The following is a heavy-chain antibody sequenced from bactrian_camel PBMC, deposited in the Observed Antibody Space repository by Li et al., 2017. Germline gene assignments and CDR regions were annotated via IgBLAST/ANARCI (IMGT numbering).Heavy chain of an antibody. V-gene: IGHV3S53*01. J-gene: IGHJ4*01. CDR2: ITCGGRK. CDR1: EFDFASHG. Sequence: HVQLVESGGDLVEPGESLKPSCEVAEFDFASHGMAWVRQAPGKEREGVAAITCGGRKELLASVKGRFTISQDKAKKMMYLQMNSLKPEDTAMYYCADQSTFGACAGGSWEASTPSFGVYGQGTQVTVS. D-gene: IGHD7*01.